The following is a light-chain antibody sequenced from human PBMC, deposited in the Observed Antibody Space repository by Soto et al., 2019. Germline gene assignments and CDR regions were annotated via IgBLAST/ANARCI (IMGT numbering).Light chain of an antibody. CDR1: QNINSK. Sequence: EIVMTQSPATLSVSPGERATLSCMASQNINSKLAWSQQKPGQAPRLLIYGASTRATGVPARFSGSGSGTEFTLTISSLQSEDLAVHYCQQYHSWRTFGQGTNVEIK. CDR3: QQYHSWRT. CDR2: GAS. V-gene: IGKV3-15*01. J-gene: IGKJ1*01.